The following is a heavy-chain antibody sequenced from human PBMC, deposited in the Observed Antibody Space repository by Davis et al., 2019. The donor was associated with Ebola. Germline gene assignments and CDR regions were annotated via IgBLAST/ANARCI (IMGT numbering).Heavy chain of an antibody. CDR3: ARGRGHYEYSGGDY. Sequence: SVKVSCQASGFTFTSSAVQWVRQARGQRLEWIGWIVVGSGNTNYAQKFQERVTITRDMSTSTAYMELSSLRSEDTAVYYCARGRGHYEYSGGDYWGQGTLVIVSS. CDR1: GFTFTSSA. J-gene: IGHJ4*02. D-gene: IGHD2-21*01. V-gene: IGHV1-58*01. CDR2: IVVGSGNT.